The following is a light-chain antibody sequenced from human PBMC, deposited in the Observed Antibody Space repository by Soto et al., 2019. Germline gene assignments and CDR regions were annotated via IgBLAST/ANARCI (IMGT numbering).Light chain of an antibody. CDR2: DAS. Sequence: EIVLTQSPATLSLSPGERATLSCRASQSVTSSLAWYQQKAGQAPRLLIYDASNRATGIPARFSGSGSGTDFTLTISSLEPEDFAVYYCQQRSNWPLTFGRGTKVEIK. CDR3: QQRSNWPLT. V-gene: IGKV3-11*01. CDR1: QSVTSS. J-gene: IGKJ4*01.